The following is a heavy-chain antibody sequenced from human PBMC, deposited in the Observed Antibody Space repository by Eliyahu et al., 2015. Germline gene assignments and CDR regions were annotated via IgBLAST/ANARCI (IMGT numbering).Heavy chain of an antibody. CDR2: ISSSSSTI. D-gene: IGHD2-15*01. CDR3: ARSQCSGGGCYGTGYFDY. J-gene: IGHJ4*02. CDR1: GFTFSSYS. Sequence: EVQLVXSGGGLVQPGGSLXLSCAAXGFTFSSYSMNWVRQAPGKGLEWLSYISSSSSTIYYADSVKGRFTISRDNAKNSLYLQMNSLRAEDTAVYYCARSQCSGGGCYGTGYFDYWGQGTLVTVSS. V-gene: IGHV3-48*01.